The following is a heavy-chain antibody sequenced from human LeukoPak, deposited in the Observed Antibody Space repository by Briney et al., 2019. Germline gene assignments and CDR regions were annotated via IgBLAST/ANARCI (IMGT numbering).Heavy chain of an antibody. J-gene: IGHJ4*02. CDR1: GGSISSGSYY. CDR2: IYTSGST. Sequence: PSQTLSLTCTVSGGSISSGSYYWSWIRQPAGKGLEWLGRIYTSGSTNYNPSLKSRVTISVDTSKNQFSLKLSSVTAADTAVYYCAREGGDKWIQPGLDYWGQGTLVTVSS. D-gene: IGHD5-18*01. CDR3: AREGGDKWIQPGLDY. V-gene: IGHV4-61*02.